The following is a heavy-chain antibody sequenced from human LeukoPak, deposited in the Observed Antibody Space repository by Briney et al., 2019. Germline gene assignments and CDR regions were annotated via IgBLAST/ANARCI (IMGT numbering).Heavy chain of an antibody. CDR3: ARQGGGFPYYFDY. V-gene: IGHV4-39*01. D-gene: IGHD1-26*01. J-gene: IGHJ4*02. CDR1: GGSISSSSYY. CDR2: IYYSGST. Sequence: SETLSLTCTVSGGSISSSSYYWGWIRQPPGKGLEWIGSIYYSGSTYYNPSLKSRVTISVDTSKNQFSLKLSSVTAADTAVYYCARQGGGFPYYFDYWGQGTLVTVSS.